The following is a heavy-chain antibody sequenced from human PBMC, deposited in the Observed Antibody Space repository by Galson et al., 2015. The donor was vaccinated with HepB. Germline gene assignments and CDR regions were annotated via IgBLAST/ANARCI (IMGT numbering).Heavy chain of an antibody. V-gene: IGHV1-8*02. CDR3: ARVRTYYDFWSGYYRGNCFAP. D-gene: IGHD3-3*01. CDR2: MNPNSGNT. J-gene: IGHJ5*02. Sequence: SVKVSCKASGSTFTSYDINWVRQATGQGLEWMGWMNPNSGNTGYAQKFQGRVTMTRNTSISTAYMELSSLRSEDTAVYYCARVRTYYDFWSGYYRGNCFAPWVQGTLVTVSS. CDR1: GSTFTSYD.